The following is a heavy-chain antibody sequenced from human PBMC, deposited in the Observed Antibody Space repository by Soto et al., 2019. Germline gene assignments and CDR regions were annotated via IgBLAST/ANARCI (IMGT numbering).Heavy chain of an antibody. CDR2: IWYDGSNK. Sequence: PGGSLRLSCAASGFTFSSYGMHWVRQAPGKGLEWVAVIWYDGSNKYYADSVKGRFTISRDNSKNTLYLQMNSLRAEDTAVYYCARDQYYDFWSGYYLPSYGMDVWGQGTTVTVSS. D-gene: IGHD3-3*01. CDR1: GFTFSSYG. J-gene: IGHJ6*02. V-gene: IGHV3-33*01. CDR3: ARDQYYDFWSGYYLPSYGMDV.